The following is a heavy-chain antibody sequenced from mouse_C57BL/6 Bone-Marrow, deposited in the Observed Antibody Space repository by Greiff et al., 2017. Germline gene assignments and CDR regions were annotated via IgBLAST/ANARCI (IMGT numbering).Heavy chain of an antibody. CDR3: APTITTVVATDY. V-gene: IGHV1-64*01. Sequence: QVQLQQPGAELVKPGASVTLSCKASGYTFTSYWMHWVKQRPGQGLEWIGMIHPNSGSTNYNEKFKSKATLTVDKSSSTAYMQLSSLTSEDSAVYYCAPTITTVVATDYWGQGTTLTVSS. CDR2: IHPNSGST. D-gene: IGHD1-1*01. CDR1: GYTFTSYW. J-gene: IGHJ2*01.